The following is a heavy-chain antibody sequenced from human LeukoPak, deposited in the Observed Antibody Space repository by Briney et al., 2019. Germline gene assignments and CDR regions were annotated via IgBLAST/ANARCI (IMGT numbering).Heavy chain of an antibody. Sequence: PSETLSLTCAVYGGSFSGYYWSWIRQPPGKGLEWIGEINHSGSTNHNPSLKSRVTISVDTSKNQFSLKLSSVTAADTAVYYCARPIAAAGLYYFDYWGQGTLVTVSS. CDR3: ARPIAAAGLYYFDY. CDR2: INHSGST. CDR1: GGSFSGYY. D-gene: IGHD6-13*01. V-gene: IGHV4-34*01. J-gene: IGHJ4*02.